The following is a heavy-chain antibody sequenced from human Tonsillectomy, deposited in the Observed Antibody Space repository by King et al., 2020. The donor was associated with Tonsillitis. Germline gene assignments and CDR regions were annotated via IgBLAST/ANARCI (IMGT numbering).Heavy chain of an antibody. CDR3: ARSDYYYNGRYYYYYMDV. D-gene: IGHD3-22*01. V-gene: IGHV4-59*08. CDR2: IYYIGST. CDR1: GGSISPFY. Sequence: VQLQESGPGLVKPSETLSLTCTVSGGSISPFYWSWIRQPPGKGLEWIGYIYYIGSTNYNPSLKSRVTISVDTSKNQFSLWLSSVTAADTAVYYCARSDYYYNGRYYYYYMDVWGKGTTVTVS. J-gene: IGHJ6*03.